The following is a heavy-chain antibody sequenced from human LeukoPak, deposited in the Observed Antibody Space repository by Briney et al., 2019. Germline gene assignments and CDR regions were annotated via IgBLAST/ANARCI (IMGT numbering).Heavy chain of an antibody. J-gene: IGHJ5*02. Sequence: SETLSLTCTVSGGSISSRSYYWGWIRQPPGKGLEWIGSIYHSGSTYYNPSLKSRVTISVDTSKNQFSLKLSSVTAADTAVYYCARDSSYYGSGSYYSWFDPWGQGTLVTVSS. CDR2: IYHSGST. CDR1: GGSISSRSYY. D-gene: IGHD3-10*01. CDR3: ARDSSYYGSGSYYSWFDP. V-gene: IGHV4-39*07.